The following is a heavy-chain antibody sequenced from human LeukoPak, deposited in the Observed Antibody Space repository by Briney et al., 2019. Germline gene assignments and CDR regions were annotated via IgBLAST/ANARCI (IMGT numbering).Heavy chain of an antibody. D-gene: IGHD2-2*01. Sequence: SQTLSLTCTVSGGSISSGGYYWSWIRQHPGKGLEWIGYIYYSGNTYYNPSLKSRVTISVDTSKNQFSLKLSSVSAADTAVYYCARDRSDQYAFDIWGQGTTVTVSS. CDR1: GGSISSGGYY. J-gene: IGHJ3*02. CDR3: ARDRSDQYAFDI. V-gene: IGHV4-31*03. CDR2: IYYSGNT.